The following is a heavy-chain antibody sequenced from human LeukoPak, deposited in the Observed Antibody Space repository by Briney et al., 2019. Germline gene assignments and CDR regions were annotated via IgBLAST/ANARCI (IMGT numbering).Heavy chain of an antibody. D-gene: IGHD6-19*01. CDR3: ARDQGRWLVRTFDY. Sequence: SETLSLTCTVSDGSISSSSYCWVWIRQPPGKGLEWIGNIYYSGSTYYNPSLKSRVTISVDTSKNQFSLKLSSVTAADTAVYYCARDQGRWLVRTFDYWGQGTLVTVSS. CDR2: IYYSGST. V-gene: IGHV4-39*07. J-gene: IGHJ4*02. CDR1: DGSISSSSYC.